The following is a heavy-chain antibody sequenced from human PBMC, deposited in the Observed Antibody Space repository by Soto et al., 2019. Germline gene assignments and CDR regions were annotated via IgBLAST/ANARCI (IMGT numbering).Heavy chain of an antibody. Sequence: GESLKISCKGSGYSFTSYWISWVLQMPGKGLEWMGRIDPSDSYTNYSPSFQGHVTISADKSISTAYLQWSSLKASDTAMYYCARDIPRDSFYYGMDVWGQGTTVTVSS. CDR1: GYSFTSYW. CDR2: IDPSDSYT. D-gene: IGHD3-9*01. J-gene: IGHJ6*02. CDR3: ARDIPRDSFYYGMDV. V-gene: IGHV5-10-1*01.